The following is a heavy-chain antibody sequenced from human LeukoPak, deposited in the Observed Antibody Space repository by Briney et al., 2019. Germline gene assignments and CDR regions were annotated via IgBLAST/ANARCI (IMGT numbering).Heavy chain of an antibody. Sequence: SETLSLTCIVSGGSINYYYWSWIRQVAGKGLEWTGRIYTSGSTNYNPSLKSRITMSVDTSKNQFSLKLSSVTAADTAVYYCARGYSNGYVDYWGQGTLVTVSS. J-gene: IGHJ4*02. V-gene: IGHV4-4*07. CDR1: GGSINYYY. CDR3: ARGYSNGYVDY. CDR2: IYTSGST. D-gene: IGHD5-18*01.